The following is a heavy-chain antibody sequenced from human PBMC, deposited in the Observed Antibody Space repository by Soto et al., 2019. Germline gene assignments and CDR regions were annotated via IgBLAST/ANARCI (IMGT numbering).Heavy chain of an antibody. CDR3: ARLPYTVATPIDT. CDR1: GGSISNYY. CDR2: IHFSGNT. V-gene: IGHV4-59*01. J-gene: IGHJ3*02. D-gene: IGHD2-21*02. Sequence: SETLSLTCTVSGGSISNYYWNWIRQSPEKGLEWIADIHFSGNTNYNPSLKSRVSISVDTSKNQFSLNLTSVTAADTAIYYCARLPYTVATPIDTWGQGTMVTVSS.